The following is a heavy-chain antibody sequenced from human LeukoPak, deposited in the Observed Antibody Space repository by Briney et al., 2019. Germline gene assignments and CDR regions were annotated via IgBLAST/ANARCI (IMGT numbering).Heavy chain of an antibody. CDR2: IYYSGST. J-gene: IGHJ4*02. CDR1: GGSISSYY. V-gene: IGHV4-59*08. Sequence: PSETLSLTCTVSGGSISSYYWSWLRQPPGKGLKWLGYIYYSGSTNYNPSLKSRVTISVDTSKNQFSLKLSSVTAADTAVYYCARHSDYGGTLPGDYWGQGTLVTVSS. CDR3: ARHSDYGGTLPGDY. D-gene: IGHD4-23*01.